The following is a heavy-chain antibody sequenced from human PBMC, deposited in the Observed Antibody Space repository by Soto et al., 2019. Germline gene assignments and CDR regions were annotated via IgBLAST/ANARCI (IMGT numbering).Heavy chain of an antibody. Sequence: QVQLVESGGGMVQPGRSLRLSCAASGFTFSSYGMHWVRQAPGKGLEWVAVIWYDGSNKYYADSVKGRFTISRDNSKNTLYLQMNSLRAEDTAVYYCAREGGDLYYYYYMDVWGKGTTVTVSS. CDR2: IWYDGSNK. CDR1: GFTFSSYG. V-gene: IGHV3-33*01. CDR3: AREGGDLYYYYYMDV. D-gene: IGHD2-21*01. J-gene: IGHJ6*03.